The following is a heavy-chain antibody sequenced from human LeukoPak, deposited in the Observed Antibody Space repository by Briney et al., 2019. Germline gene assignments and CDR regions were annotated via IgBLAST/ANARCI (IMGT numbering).Heavy chain of an antibody. CDR3: ARHYNSGWYFDY. V-gene: IGHV5-51*01. D-gene: IGHD6-19*01. CDR1: GYRFSSFW. CDR2: IYPGDSAT. Sequence: ESPETSRNGSGYRFSSFWLGLVRQIPGEGLERTGVIYPGDSATTCSPSFQGQVTISADKSISTAYLQWSSLKASDTAVYYCARHYNSGWYFDYWGQGTLVTV. J-gene: IGHJ4*02.